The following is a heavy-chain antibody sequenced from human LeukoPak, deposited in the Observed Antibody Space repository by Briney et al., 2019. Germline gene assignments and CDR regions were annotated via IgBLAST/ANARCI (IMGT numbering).Heavy chain of an antibody. Sequence: ASVKVSCKASGYTFTSYGISWVRQAPGQGLEWMGWISAYNGNTNYAQKLQGRVTMTTDTSTSTAYMELSSLRSGDTAVYYCARGHTSGSGYFSVIYYYYYMDVWGKGTTVTVSS. J-gene: IGHJ6*03. CDR2: ISAYNGNT. D-gene: IGHD3-22*01. CDR1: GYTFTSYG. CDR3: ARGHTSGSGYFSVIYYYYYMDV. V-gene: IGHV1-18*01.